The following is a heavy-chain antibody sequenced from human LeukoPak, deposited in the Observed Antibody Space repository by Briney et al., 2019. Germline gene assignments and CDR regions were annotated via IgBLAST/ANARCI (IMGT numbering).Heavy chain of an antibody. CDR2: IHSSGNT. CDR3: ARYYCSGTTSSTWIDY. CDR1: GDSISGYY. Sequence: SETLSLTCTGSGDSISGYYWSWIRPPAGKGLDWMGRIHSSGNTNYNPSLTSRVTMSADKSKDQFSLKLRSVRAAVTAVYYCARYYCSGTTSSTWIDYSGQGPLVTVSS. J-gene: IGHJ4*02. D-gene: IGHD2-2*02. V-gene: IGHV4-4*07.